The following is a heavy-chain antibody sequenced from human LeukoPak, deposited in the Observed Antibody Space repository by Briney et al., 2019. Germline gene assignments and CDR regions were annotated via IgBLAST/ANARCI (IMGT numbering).Heavy chain of an antibody. Sequence: SETLSLTCAVYGGSFSGYYWSWIRQPPGKGLEWIGEINHSGSTNYNPSLKSRVTISVDTSKNQFSLKLSSVTAADTAVYYCARVGQLRYFDWLLFFDYWGQGTLVTVSS. CDR3: ARVGQLRYFDWLLFFDY. CDR1: GGSFSGYY. D-gene: IGHD3-9*01. J-gene: IGHJ4*02. V-gene: IGHV4-34*01. CDR2: INHSGST.